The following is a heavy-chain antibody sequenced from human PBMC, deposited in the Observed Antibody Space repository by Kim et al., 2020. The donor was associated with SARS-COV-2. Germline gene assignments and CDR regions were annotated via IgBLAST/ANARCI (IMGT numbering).Heavy chain of an antibody. Sequence: SETLSLTCTVSGGSISSYYWSWIRQPPGKGLEWIGYIYYSGSTNYNPSLKSRVTISVDTSKNQFSLKLSSVTAADTAVYYCARVYSYGATFYDYWGQGTLVTVSS. CDR2: IYYSGST. CDR1: GGSISSYY. CDR3: ARVYSYGATFYDY. V-gene: IGHV4-59*01. J-gene: IGHJ4*02. D-gene: IGHD5-18*01.